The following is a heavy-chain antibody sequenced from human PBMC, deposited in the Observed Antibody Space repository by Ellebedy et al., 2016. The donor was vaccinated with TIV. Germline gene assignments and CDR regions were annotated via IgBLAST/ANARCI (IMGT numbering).Heavy chain of an antibody. CDR2: ISFDGRAV. J-gene: IGHJ4*02. Sequence: GGSLRLSXAASGFTFSSSTMHWVRQAPGWGLDWVAGISFDGRAVHYADSVKGRFTISRDNSKNTLYLQMNSLRAEDTAVYYCAKDDEAGWGQGTLVTVSS. CDR3: AKDDEAG. V-gene: IGHV3-30*04. D-gene: IGHD6-19*01. CDR1: GFTFSSST.